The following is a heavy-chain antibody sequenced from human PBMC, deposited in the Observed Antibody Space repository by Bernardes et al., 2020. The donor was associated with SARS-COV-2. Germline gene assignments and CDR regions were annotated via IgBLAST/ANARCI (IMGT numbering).Heavy chain of an antibody. J-gene: IGHJ6*02. Sequence: SETLSLTCTVSGGSITNPNGWSWVRQPPGKGLEWIGESYHSGSTNYNPSLKSRVTISVDKSKNQFSLKLNSVTAADTAVYFCASLLVRPYYYYDLDVWGQGTTVTVSS. CDR3: ASLLVRPYYYYDLDV. CDR2: SYHSGST. V-gene: IGHV4-4*02. D-gene: IGHD6-6*01. CDR1: GGSITNPNG.